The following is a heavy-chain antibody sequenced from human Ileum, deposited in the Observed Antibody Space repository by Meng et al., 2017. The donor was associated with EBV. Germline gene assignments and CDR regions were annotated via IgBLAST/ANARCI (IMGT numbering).Heavy chain of an antibody. CDR1: GYIFTNYG. CDR3: ARDRQCGY. Sequence: QWGQCGSEVNKPRASVKVSCKGSGYIFTNYGITGVRQAPAQGREWMGCISAYNGNTNYAQTLQGRVTMTTDTSTSTAYMELRSLRSDDTAVYYCARDRQCGYWGQGTLVTVSS. V-gene: IGHV1-18*01. CDR2: ISAYNGNT. D-gene: IGHD6-19*01. J-gene: IGHJ4*02.